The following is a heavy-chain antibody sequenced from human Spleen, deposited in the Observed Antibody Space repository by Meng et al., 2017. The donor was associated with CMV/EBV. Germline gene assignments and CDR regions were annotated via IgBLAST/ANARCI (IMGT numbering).Heavy chain of an antibody. D-gene: IGHD1-7*01. J-gene: IGHJ5*02. Sequence: GGSLRLSCAASGFTFDDYAMRWVRQAPGKGLEWVSCISWNSGSIGYADSVKGRFSISRDNSMNTLYLQMNTLRVEDTAVYYCAKVWVWGELHCFDPWGQGTLVTVSS. CDR2: ISWNSGSI. CDR1: GFTFDDYA. V-gene: IGHV3-9*01. CDR3: AKVWVWGELHCFDP.